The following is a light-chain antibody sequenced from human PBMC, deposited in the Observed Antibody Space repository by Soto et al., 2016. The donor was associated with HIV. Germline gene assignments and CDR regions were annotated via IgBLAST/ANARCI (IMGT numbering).Light chain of an antibody. V-gene: IGKV1-5*03. Sequence: DIQMTQSPSSLSAYIGDRVTITCRASQSISTWLAWYQQKPGKAPKLLIYKASDLESGVPSRFSGSGSGTEFTLTISSLQPDDFATYYCQHFNSYPLTFGRGTKVEIK. CDR1: QSISTW. J-gene: IGKJ4*01. CDR3: QHFNSYPLT. CDR2: KAS.